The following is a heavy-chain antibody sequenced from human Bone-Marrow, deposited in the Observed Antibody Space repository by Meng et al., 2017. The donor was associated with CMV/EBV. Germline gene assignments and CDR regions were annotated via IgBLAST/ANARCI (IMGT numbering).Heavy chain of an antibody. Sequence: GGSLRLSCSASGSTLSNYGMNWVRQAPGKGLEWVSAITSSGSFIYYGDSVKGRFTISRDNTKNSLYLQMDSLRAEDTAVYYCARDYGAETGTGSWGQGTLVTVSS. J-gene: IGHJ4*02. CDR1: GSTLSNYG. D-gene: IGHD6-19*01. CDR3: ARDYGAETGTGS. CDR2: ITSSGSFI. V-gene: IGHV3-21*01.